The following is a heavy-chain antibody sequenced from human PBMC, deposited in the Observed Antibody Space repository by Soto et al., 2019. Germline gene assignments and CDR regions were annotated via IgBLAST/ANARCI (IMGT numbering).Heavy chain of an antibody. V-gene: IGHV1-3*01. CDR2: INAGNGNT. CDR3: ARAKRNLLRFLEWLSSPHGIDY. D-gene: IGHD3-3*01. Sequence: GASVKVSCKASGYTFTSYAMHWVRQGPGQRLEWMGWINAGNGNTKYSQKFQGRVTITRDTSASTAYMELSSLRSEDTAVYYCARAKRNLLRFLEWLSSPHGIDYWGQGTLVTVSS. CDR1: GYTFTSYA. J-gene: IGHJ4*02.